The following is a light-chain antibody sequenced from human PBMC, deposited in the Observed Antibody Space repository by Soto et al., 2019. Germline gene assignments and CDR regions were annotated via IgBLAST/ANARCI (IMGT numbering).Light chain of an antibody. CDR3: AAFYDSLNGWV. V-gene: IGLV1-44*01. CDR1: SSNIGGNP. CDR2: GTD. Sequence: QSVLTQPPSASGTPGQRVTISCSGSSSNIGGNPVVWYQQLPGTAPKLFIYGTDQRPSGVPDRFSGSKSGTAASLAISGLQSEDEADYYCAAFYDSLNGWVFGGGPKVTVL. J-gene: IGLJ3*02.